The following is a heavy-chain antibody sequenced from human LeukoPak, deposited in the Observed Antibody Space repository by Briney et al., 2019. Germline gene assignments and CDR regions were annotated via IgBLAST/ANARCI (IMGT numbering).Heavy chain of an antibody. D-gene: IGHD6-6*01. V-gene: IGHV3-23*01. CDR2: ITGSGGST. J-gene: IGHJ4*02. CDR1: GFTFSSYT. Sequence: SGGSLRLSFAASGFTFSSYTVSWVRQAPGKGLEWVSGITGSGGSTYYADSVKGRFTISRDNSKNTLFLQMNSLRAEDTAVYYCARVDSSAFDYWGQGTLVTVSS. CDR3: ARVDSSAFDY.